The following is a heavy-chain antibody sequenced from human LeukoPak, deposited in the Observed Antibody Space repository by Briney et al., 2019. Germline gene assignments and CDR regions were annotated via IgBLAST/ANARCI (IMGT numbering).Heavy chain of an antibody. CDR1: GFTFDGCA. D-gene: IGHD6-19*01. CDR3: GTVTGINY. CDR2: ISWNSENI. Sequence: GGSLRLSCTASGFTFDGCAMHWVRQTPGKGLEWVSGISWNSENIVYADSVKGRFTISRDNAKNSLYLQMNSLRAEDTAVYYCGTVTGINYWGQGTLVTVSS. V-gene: IGHV3-9*01. J-gene: IGHJ4*02.